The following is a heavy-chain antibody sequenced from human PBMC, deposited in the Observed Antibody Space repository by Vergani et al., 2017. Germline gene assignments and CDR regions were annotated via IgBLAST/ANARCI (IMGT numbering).Heavy chain of an antibody. D-gene: IGHD6-19*01. CDR1: GFTLSNYD. CDR2: IQFDGSNQ. CDR3: AKHFSGWGIDY. J-gene: IGHJ4*02. V-gene: IGHV3-30*02. Sequence: QVQLVESGGGVVQRGGSLRLSCATSGFTLSNYDMQWIRQGPGKGLEFVAFIQFDGSNQYYADSVKGRFTLSRDFSKNPLYLQINSLRTDDTATYYCAKHFSGWGIDYWGQGTQVIVSS.